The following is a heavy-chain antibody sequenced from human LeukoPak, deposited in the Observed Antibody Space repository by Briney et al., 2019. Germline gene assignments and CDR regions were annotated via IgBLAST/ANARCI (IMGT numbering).Heavy chain of an antibody. CDR3: ARLIVSGGYFDY. CDR1: GGTFTNYY. D-gene: IGHD2-21*01. CDR2: INPSGGST. V-gene: IGHV1-46*01. J-gene: IGHJ4*02. Sequence: GASVKVSCKASGGTFTNYYIHWVRQAPGQGPEWMGLINPSGGSTSYAQKFQGRVTMTRDTSTSTVYMELSSLRSEDTAVYYCARLIVSGGYFDYWGQGTLVTVSS.